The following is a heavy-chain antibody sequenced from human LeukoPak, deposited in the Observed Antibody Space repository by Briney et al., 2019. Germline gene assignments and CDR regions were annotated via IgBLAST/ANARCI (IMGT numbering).Heavy chain of an antibody. V-gene: IGHV4-34*01. Sequence: SETLSLTCAVYGGSFSGYYWSWIRQPPGKGLEWIGEISHRGRTNYKPSLKSRVTLSVDTSKNQFSLKLSSVTAADTAVYYCARLRLVRGVIRAFDIWGQGTMVTVSS. CDR3: ARLRLVRGVIRAFDI. J-gene: IGHJ3*02. D-gene: IGHD3-10*01. CDR2: ISHRGRT. CDR1: GGSFSGYY.